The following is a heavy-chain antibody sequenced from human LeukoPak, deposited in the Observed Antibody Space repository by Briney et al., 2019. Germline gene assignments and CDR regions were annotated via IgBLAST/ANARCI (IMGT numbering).Heavy chain of an antibody. Sequence: GRSLRLSCAASGFTFSSYWMSWVRQAPGKGLEWVANIKQDGSEKYYVDSVKGRFTISRDNAKNSLYLQMNSLRAEDTAVYYCAREFGYCSSTSCYYDYWGQGTLVTVSS. CDR3: AREFGYCSSTSCYYDY. CDR2: IKQDGSEK. J-gene: IGHJ4*02. CDR1: GFTFSSYW. V-gene: IGHV3-7*01. D-gene: IGHD2-2*01.